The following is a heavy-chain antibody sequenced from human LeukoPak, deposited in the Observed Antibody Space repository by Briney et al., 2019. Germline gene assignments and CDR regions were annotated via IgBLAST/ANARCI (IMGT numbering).Heavy chain of an antibody. CDR1: GFTFSSYS. V-gene: IGHV3-21*01. CDR2: ISSSSSYI. Sequence: GGSLRLSCAASGFTFSSYSMNWVRQAPGKGLEWVSSISSSSSYIYYADSVKGRFTISRDNAKNSLYLQMNSLRAEDTAVYYCARDWLKDIVVVPAAIWGQGTMVTVPS. D-gene: IGHD2-2*01. J-gene: IGHJ3*02. CDR3: ARDWLKDIVVVPAAI.